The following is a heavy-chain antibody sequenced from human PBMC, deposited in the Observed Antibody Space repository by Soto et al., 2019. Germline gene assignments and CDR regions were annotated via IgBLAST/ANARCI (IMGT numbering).Heavy chain of an antibody. D-gene: IGHD3-22*01. CDR3: ARSHLYYDSSGYPDY. V-gene: IGHV4-59*01. Sequence: PSETLSLTCTVSGGSISNYYWNWIRQSPGKGLEWIGYIYSSGSTHYNPSLQNRVTISIDTSKNQVSLKVNSVTAADTAVYYCARSHLYYDSSGYPDYWGQGTLVTVSS. J-gene: IGHJ4*02. CDR2: IYSSGST. CDR1: GGSISNYY.